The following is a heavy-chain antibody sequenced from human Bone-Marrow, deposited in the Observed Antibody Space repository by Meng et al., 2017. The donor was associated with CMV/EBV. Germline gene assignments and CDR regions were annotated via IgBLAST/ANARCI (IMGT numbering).Heavy chain of an antibody. J-gene: IGHJ6*02. V-gene: IGHV1-8*03. CDR1: GYTFTTYD. CDR3: ARGRIPAAAHYYYYYGMDG. Sequence: ASVKVSCKASGYTFTTYDINWVRQATGQGLEWMGWMNPDSGNTGSAQKFQGRLTIMRNTALNTTYMELTSLRSEDTAIYFCARGRIPAAAHYYYYYGMDGWGQGTTVTVSS. CDR2: MNPDSGNT. D-gene: IGHD2-2*01.